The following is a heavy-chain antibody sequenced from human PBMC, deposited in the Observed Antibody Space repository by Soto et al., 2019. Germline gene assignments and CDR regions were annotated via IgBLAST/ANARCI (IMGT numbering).Heavy chain of an antibody. Sequence: GATLVKATHSVRVYFSFAGFSLSANGMCVTWIRQPPGKALEWLALIDWDDDKYYSASLKTRLTISKDTSKNQVVLAMTNMDPVDTATYFCARAIAYRGSVRDVWGQGTTVTVSS. D-gene: IGHD2-21*01. J-gene: IGHJ6*02. CDR1: GFSLSANGMC. V-gene: IGHV2-70*01. CDR3: ARAIAYRGSVRDV. CDR2: IDWDDDK.